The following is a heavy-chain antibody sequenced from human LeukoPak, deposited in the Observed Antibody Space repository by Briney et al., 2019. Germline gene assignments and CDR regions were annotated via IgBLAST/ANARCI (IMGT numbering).Heavy chain of an antibody. V-gene: IGHV3-21*01. Sequence: GGSLRLSCAASGFTFSSYSMNWVRQAPGKGLEWVSSISSSSSYIYYADSVKGRFTISRDNAKNSLYPQMNSLRAEDTAVYYCARDALSSGSYPYAFDYWGQGTLVTVSS. CDR3: ARDALSSGSYPYAFDY. J-gene: IGHJ4*02. CDR2: ISSSSSYI. CDR1: GFTFSSYS. D-gene: IGHD3-10*01.